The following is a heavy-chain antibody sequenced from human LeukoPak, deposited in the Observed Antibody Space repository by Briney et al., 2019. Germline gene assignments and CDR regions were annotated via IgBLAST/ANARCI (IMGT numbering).Heavy chain of an antibody. CDR2: IKQDGSKK. V-gene: IGHV3-7*04. D-gene: IGHD5-24*01. CDR3: TRVGYIDEGIDY. J-gene: IGHJ4*02. Sequence: GGSLRLSCVASGFPFSSYRMTWVRQAPGKGLEWVANIKQDGSKKSYVDSVKGRFTISRDNAKNSLYLQMNSLRAEDTAIYYCTRVGYIDEGIDYWGQGTLVTVTS. CDR1: GFPFSSYR.